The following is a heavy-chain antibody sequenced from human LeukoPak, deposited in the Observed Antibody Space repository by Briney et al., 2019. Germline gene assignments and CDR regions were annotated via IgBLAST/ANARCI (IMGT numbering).Heavy chain of an antibody. D-gene: IGHD5-18*01. J-gene: IGHJ6*02. CDR1: GYTFTSYY. CDR3: ARDRTAMVTGYGMDV. Sequence: ASVKVSCKASGYTFTSYYMHWVRQAPGQGLEWMGIINPSGGSTSYAQKFQGRVTMTRDTSTSTVYMGLSSLRSEDTAVYYCARDRTAMVTGYGMDVWGQGTTVTVSS. V-gene: IGHV1-46*01. CDR2: INPSGGST.